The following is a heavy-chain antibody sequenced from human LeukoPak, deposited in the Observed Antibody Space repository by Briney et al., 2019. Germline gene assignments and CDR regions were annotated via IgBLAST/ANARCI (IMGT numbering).Heavy chain of an antibody. CDR1: GGSFSGYY. J-gene: IGHJ5*02. CDR2: IILGGGT. V-gene: IGHV4-34*12. CDR3: ARILGRYGSGSYYTRRGNWFDP. Sequence: PSETLSLTCAVYGGSFSGYYWSWIRQPPGKGLGWVGEIILGGGTNYNTSLKCRVTISVDTSKNQFSLKLSSVTAADTAVYYCARILGRYGSGSYYTRRGNWFDPWGQGTLVTVSS. D-gene: IGHD3-10*01.